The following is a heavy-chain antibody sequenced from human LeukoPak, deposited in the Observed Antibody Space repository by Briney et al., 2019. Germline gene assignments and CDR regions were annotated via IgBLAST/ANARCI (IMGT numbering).Heavy chain of an antibody. J-gene: IGHJ2*01. CDR3: AKGTDSSGWYLGYFDL. V-gene: IGHV3-23*01. CDR2: ISGSGGST. Sequence: GGSLRLSCAASGFIFSNYAMSWVRQAPGKGLEWVSTISGSGGSTYYADSVKGRFTISRDNSKNTLYLQMNSLRAEDTAVYYCAKGTDSSGWYLGYFDLWGRGTLVTVSS. D-gene: IGHD6-19*01. CDR1: GFIFSNYA.